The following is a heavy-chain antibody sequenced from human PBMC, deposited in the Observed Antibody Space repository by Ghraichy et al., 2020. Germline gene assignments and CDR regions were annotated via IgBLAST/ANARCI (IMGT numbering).Heavy chain of an antibody. V-gene: IGHV4-59*01. Sequence: SETLSLTCTVSGGSISSYYWSWIRQPPGKGLEWIGYIYYSGSTNYNPSLKSRVTISVDTSKNQFSLKLSSVTAADTAVYYCARDLGRGLGWFDPWGQGTLVTVSS. D-gene: IGHD3-16*01. CDR3: ARDLGRGLGWFDP. CDR1: GGSISSYY. J-gene: IGHJ5*02. CDR2: IYYSGST.